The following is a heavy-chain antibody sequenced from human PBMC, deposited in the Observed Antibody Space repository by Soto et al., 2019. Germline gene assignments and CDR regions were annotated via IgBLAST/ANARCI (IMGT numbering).Heavy chain of an antibody. V-gene: IGHV1-69*13. CDR3: ARGIPPSNYYDSSGNDAFDI. D-gene: IGHD3-22*01. CDR2: IIPIFGTA. J-gene: IGHJ3*02. Sequence: ASVKVSCKASGGTFSSYAISWVRQAPGQGLEWMGGIIPIFGTANYAQKFQGRVTITADESTSTAYMELSSLRSEDTAVYYCARGIPPSNYYDSSGNDAFDIWGQGTMVTVSS. CDR1: GGTFSSYA.